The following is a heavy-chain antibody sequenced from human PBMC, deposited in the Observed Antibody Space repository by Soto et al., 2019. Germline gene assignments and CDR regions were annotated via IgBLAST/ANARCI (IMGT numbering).Heavy chain of an antibody. CDR3: AREGFLSYYYGSGSSNYFDY. D-gene: IGHD3-10*01. Sequence: PSETLSLTCTVSGGSISSGGYYWSWIRQHPGKGLEWIGCISYSGSTYYNPSLKSRVTISIDTSKNQFSLKLTSVTAADTAVYYCAREGFLSYYYGSGSSNYFDYWGQGTLVTVSS. CDR1: GGSISSGGYY. V-gene: IGHV4-31*03. CDR2: ISYSGST. J-gene: IGHJ4*02.